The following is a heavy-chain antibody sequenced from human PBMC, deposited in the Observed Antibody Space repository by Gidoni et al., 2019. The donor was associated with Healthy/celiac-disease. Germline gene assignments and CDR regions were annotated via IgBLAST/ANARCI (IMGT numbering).Heavy chain of an antibody. CDR3: AKAATLTIFGVVTHYYGMDV. CDR1: GFTFRSYA. J-gene: IGHJ6*02. V-gene: IGHV3-23*01. D-gene: IGHD3-3*01. Sequence: EVQLLESGGGLVQPGGSLRLSCAASGFTFRSYALRWVRQAPGKGLEWVSAISGSGGSTYYADSVKGRFTISRDNSKNTLYLQMNSLRAEDTAVYYCAKAATLTIFGVVTHYYGMDVWGQGTTVTVSS. CDR2: ISGSGGST.